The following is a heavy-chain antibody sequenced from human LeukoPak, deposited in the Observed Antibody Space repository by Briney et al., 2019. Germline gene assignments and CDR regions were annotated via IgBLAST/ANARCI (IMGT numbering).Heavy chain of an antibody. CDR2: IYFSGST. V-gene: IGHV4-4*07. Sequence: PSHTLSLTRPVSGGSISNSYWSSIRQPAGKTLEWIGLIYFSGSTNFSPPLKSRVTMSLDTSKNQFSLKLSSVTAADTAVYFCARETTEAGTARPFDYWGQGTLVTVSS. CDR3: ARETTEAGTARPFDY. CDR1: GGSISNSY. J-gene: IGHJ4*02. D-gene: IGHD6-13*01.